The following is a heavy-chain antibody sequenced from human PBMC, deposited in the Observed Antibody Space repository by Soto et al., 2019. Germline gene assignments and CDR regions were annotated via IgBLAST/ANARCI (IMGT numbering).Heavy chain of an antibody. J-gene: IGHJ4*02. D-gene: IGHD6-6*01. CDR3: ARASSSSSAADY. Sequence: QVQLQESGPGLVKPSQTLSLTCSVSGESISSGGYYWSWIRHHPGKGLEWIGYIYDSESAYYNPSLKRRVTISMDTSKNHFAMRLSSVTAADTAVYYCARASSSSSAADYLGQGTLATDSS. CDR1: GESISSGGYY. V-gene: IGHV4-31*03. CDR2: IYDSESA.